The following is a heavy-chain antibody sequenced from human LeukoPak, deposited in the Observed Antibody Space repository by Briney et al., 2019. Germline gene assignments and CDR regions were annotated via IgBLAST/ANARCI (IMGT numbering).Heavy chain of an antibody. Sequence: ASVKVSCKASGYTFTSYDINWVLQATGQGLEWMGWMNPNSGNTGYAQKFQGRVTITRNTSISTAYMELSSLRSEDTAVYYCARGRQFPDAFDIWGQGTMVTVSS. CDR2: MNPNSGNT. V-gene: IGHV1-8*03. CDR3: ARGRQFPDAFDI. J-gene: IGHJ3*02. CDR1: GYTFTSYD. D-gene: IGHD5-24*01.